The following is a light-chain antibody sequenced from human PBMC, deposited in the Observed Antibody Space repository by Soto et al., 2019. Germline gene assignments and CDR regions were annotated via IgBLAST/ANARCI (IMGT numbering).Light chain of an antibody. V-gene: IGKV3-20*01. Sequence: DIVLTQSPGTLYLTPGERATLYCRASQSVSSGYLAWYQQRPGQAPRLLIYGASTRATGIPDRFSGSGSGTDFTLTISRLEPEDFAVYYCQQYGTSPWTFGQGTNVDI. CDR1: QSVSSGY. CDR3: QQYGTSPWT. CDR2: GAS. J-gene: IGKJ1*01.